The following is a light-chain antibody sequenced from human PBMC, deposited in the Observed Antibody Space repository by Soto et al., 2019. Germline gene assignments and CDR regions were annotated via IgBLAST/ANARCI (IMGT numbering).Light chain of an antibody. Sequence: DIQMTQSPSTLSASVGDRVTITCRASQSISSWLAWYQQKPGKAPKLLIYKASSLECGVPSRFSGSGSGTEFTLTISSLQPDDFATYYCQQYNSYRGTFGQGTKVEIK. V-gene: IGKV1-5*03. CDR1: QSISSW. J-gene: IGKJ1*01. CDR2: KAS. CDR3: QQYNSYRGT.